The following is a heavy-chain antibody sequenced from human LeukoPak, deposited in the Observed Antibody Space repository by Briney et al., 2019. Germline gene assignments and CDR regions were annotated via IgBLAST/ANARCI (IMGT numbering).Heavy chain of an antibody. CDR1: GGTFSSYA. Sequence: SVKVSCKASGGTFSSYAISWVRQAPGQGLEWMGGIIPTFGTANYAQKFQGRVTITADESTSTAYMELSSLRSEDTAVYYCARPGRGRYSGYDWLPYYFDYWGQGTLVTVSS. CDR2: IIPTFGTA. V-gene: IGHV1-69*01. J-gene: IGHJ4*02. D-gene: IGHD5-12*01. CDR3: ARPGRGRYSGYDWLPYYFDY.